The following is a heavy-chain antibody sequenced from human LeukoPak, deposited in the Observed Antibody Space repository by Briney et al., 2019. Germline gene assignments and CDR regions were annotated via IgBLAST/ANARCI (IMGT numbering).Heavy chain of an antibody. CDR3: VKDRSIAAPNNDFFDS. J-gene: IGHJ4*02. CDR2: ISSNGATT. Sequence: PGGSLRLSCSASRFTFNRFYLHWVRQAPGKGLEFFSHISSNGATTYYADSVKGRFTISRDNSKNTLYLQMSSLRADDTAVYYCVKDRSIAAPNNDFFDSWGQGALVTVSS. D-gene: IGHD6-6*01. CDR1: RFTFNRFY. V-gene: IGHV3-64D*06.